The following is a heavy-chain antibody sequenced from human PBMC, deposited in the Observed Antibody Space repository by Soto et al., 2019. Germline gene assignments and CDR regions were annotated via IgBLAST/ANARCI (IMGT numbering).Heavy chain of an antibody. CDR2: INAGNGNT. Sequence: ASVKVSCKASGYSFTSYAMHWVRQAPGQRLEWMGWINAGNGNTKYSQKFQGRVTITRDTSASTAYMELSSLRSEDTAVYYCARVYGSSTSCYYYYGMDVWGQGNTVTVSS. J-gene: IGHJ6*02. D-gene: IGHD2-2*01. CDR3: ARVYGSSTSCYYYYGMDV. V-gene: IGHV1-3*01. CDR1: GYSFTSYA.